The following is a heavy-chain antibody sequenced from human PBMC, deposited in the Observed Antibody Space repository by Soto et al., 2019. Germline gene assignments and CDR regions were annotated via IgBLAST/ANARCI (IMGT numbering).Heavy chain of an antibody. CDR1: GFTFSDYY. CDR3: ARDRGQLGTFDY. V-gene: IGHV3-11*01. CDR2: ISRSGSTI. Sequence: GSPRLSCAASGFTFSDYYMNWIRQAPGKGLEWVSYISRSGSTIYYADSVKGRFTISRDNSKSSLYLQMESLRAVDTAVYYCARDRGQLGTFDYWGQGTLVTVSS. J-gene: IGHJ4*02. D-gene: IGHD6-6*01.